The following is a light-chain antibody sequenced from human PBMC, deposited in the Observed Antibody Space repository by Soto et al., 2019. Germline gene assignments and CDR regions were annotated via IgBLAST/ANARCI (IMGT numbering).Light chain of an antibody. V-gene: IGLV1-47*01. Sequence: QSVLTQPPSASGTPGQRVTISCSGSSSNIGSNYVFWYQHLPGTAPKLLIYRNNQRPSGVPDRFSGSKSGTSASLAISGLLSEYENDYYCAAWDDSLSGVVFGGWNKLTVL. J-gene: IGLJ2*01. CDR2: RNN. CDR3: AAWDDSLSGVV. CDR1: SSNIGSNY.